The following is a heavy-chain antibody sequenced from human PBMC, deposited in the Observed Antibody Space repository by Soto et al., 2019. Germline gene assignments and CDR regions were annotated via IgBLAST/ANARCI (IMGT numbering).Heavy chain of an antibody. V-gene: IGHV1-18*01. J-gene: IGHJ6*03. Sequence: QVQLVQSGAEVKKPGASVKVSCKASGYTFTSYGISWVRQAPGQGLEWVGWIAVYNGNTNYAQKLQGRVTMTTDTSTSTAYMELRSLRSDDTAVDYCARVYDYYYYMDVWGKGTTVTVSS. CDR2: IAVYNGNT. CDR1: GYTFTSYG. CDR3: ARVYDYYYYMDV.